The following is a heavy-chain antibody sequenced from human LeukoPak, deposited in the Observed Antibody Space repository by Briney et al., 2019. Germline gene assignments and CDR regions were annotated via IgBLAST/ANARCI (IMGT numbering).Heavy chain of an antibody. CDR3: ASSSTGILTGYFDY. V-gene: IGHV3-30-3*01. Sequence: GGSLGLSCAASGFTFSSYAMHWVRQAPGKGLEWVAVISYDGSNKYYADSVKGRFTISRDNSKNTLYLQMNSLRAEDTAVYYCASSSTGILTGYFDYWGQGTLVTVSS. D-gene: IGHD3-9*01. J-gene: IGHJ4*02. CDR2: ISYDGSNK. CDR1: GFTFSSYA.